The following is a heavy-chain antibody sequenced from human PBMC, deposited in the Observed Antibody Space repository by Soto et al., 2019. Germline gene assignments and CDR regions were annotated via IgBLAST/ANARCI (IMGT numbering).Heavy chain of an antibody. Sequence: ASVKVSCKASGYTFTSYAMHWVRQAPGQRLAWMGWINAGNGNTKYSQKFQGRVTITRDTSASTAYMELSSLRSEGTAVYYCARNWQWLGINWFDPWGQGTLVTVSS. J-gene: IGHJ5*02. CDR1: GYTFTSYA. D-gene: IGHD6-19*01. CDR3: ARNWQWLGINWFDP. CDR2: INAGNGNT. V-gene: IGHV1-3*01.